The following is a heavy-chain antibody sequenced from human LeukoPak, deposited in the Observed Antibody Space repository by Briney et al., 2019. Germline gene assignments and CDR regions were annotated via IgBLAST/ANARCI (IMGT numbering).Heavy chain of an antibody. D-gene: IGHD4-23*01. V-gene: IGHV1-2*02. J-gene: IGHJ4*02. CDR3: ARERGGNSPFDS. Sequence: VASVKVSFTTSGYTFTGYYMHWVRQAPGPGLERMGWINPNSSVANYAQRFQGRVTMTTDTSISAAYMELRWLTSDDTAVYYCARERGGNSPFDSWGQGTLVTVSS. CDR2: INPNSSVA. CDR1: GYTFTGYY.